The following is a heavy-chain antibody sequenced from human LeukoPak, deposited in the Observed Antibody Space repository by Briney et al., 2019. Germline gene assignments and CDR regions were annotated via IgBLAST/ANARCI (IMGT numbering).Heavy chain of an antibody. CDR3: AKDRGGRGRLDAFDI. J-gene: IGHJ3*02. V-gene: IGHV4-4*02. Sequence: PSGTLSLTCTVFGDSISSIYWWIWVRQSPGKGLEWIGEICHTGGTNYNPSLKSRVTISVDKSKNQFSLNLNSVTAADTAIYYCAKDRGGRGRLDAFDIWGQGTMVTVSS. CDR1: GDSISSIYW. D-gene: IGHD3-10*01. CDR2: ICHTGGT.